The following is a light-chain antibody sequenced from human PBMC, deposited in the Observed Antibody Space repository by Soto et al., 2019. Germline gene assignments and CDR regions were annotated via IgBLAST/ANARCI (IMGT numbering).Light chain of an antibody. CDR2: GAS. J-gene: IGKJ1*01. Sequence: EIVLTQSPGTLSLSPGERATLSCRASQSVSSSYLAWYQQKPGQAPRLLIYGASNRATGIPDRFSGSGSGTDFTLTISRLEPEDFAVYYCQQYAGSPWTFGQGTKVDIK. CDR3: QQYAGSPWT. CDR1: QSVSSSY. V-gene: IGKV3-20*01.